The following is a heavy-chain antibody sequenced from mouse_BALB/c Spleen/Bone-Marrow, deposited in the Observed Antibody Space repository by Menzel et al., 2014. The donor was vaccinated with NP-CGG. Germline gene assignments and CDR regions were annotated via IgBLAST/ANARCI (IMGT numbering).Heavy chain of an antibody. J-gene: IGHJ4*01. D-gene: IGHD1-1*01. CDR1: GYTFTNYV. V-gene: IGHV1-14*01. CDR3: ARRPSFYGSSYGAMDY. CDR2: INPYNDGT. Sequence: EVQLQQPGPELVKPGASVKMSCKASGYTFTNYVMHWVKQKPGQGLEWIGYINPYNDGTKYNEKFKGKATLTSDKSSGTAYMELSSLTPEDSAVYYCARRPSFYGSSYGAMDYWGQGTSVTVSS.